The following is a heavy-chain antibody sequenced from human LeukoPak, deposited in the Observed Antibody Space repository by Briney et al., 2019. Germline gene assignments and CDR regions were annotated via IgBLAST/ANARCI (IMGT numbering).Heavy chain of an antibody. CDR1: GGSISSGGYS. V-gene: IGHV4-30-2*01. J-gene: IGHJ4*02. CDR2: IYHSGST. CDR3: ASDRTGAFDY. Sequence: SETLSLTCAVSGGSISSGGYSWSWIRQPPGKGLEWIGYIYHSGSTYYNPSLKSRVTMSVDRSKNQFSLKLSSVTAADTAVYYCASDRTGAFDYWGQGTLVTVSS. D-gene: IGHD1-1*01.